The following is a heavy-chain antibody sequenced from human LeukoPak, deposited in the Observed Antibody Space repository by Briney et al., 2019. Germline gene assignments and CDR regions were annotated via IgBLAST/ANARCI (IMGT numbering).Heavy chain of an antibody. V-gene: IGHV1-69*04. CDR2: IIPILGIA. CDR1: GGTFSSYA. J-gene: IGHJ4*02. CDR3: ATVHSYGYKEFDY. Sequence: ASVKVSCKASGGTFSSYAISWVRQAPGQGLEWMGRIIPILGIANYAQKFQGRVTITADKSTSTAYMELSSLRSEDTAVYYCATVHSYGYKEFDYWGQGTLVTASS. D-gene: IGHD5-18*01.